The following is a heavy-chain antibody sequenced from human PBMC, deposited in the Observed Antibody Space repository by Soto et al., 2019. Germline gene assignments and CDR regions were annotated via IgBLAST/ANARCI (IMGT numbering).Heavy chain of an antibody. D-gene: IGHD7-27*01. J-gene: IGHJ6*02. CDR1: GFTFTTYC. Sequence: EVQLVESGGGLVQPGGSLTLSCVASGFTFTTYCMHWVRQXXXXXXXXXSXISNDAVHTYYANSVXXXFTISRXNSKDTLYLXMGSLRPXXXXXXYXARGHLPWDYHSYGMDVWGQGTTVTVSS. CDR3: ARGHLPWDYHSYGMDV. V-gene: IGHV3-64*01. CDR2: ISNDAVHT.